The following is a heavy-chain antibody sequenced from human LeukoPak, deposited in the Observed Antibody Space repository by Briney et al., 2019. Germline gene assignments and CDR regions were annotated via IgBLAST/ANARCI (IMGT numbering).Heavy chain of an antibody. V-gene: IGHV3-23*01. CDR2: ISGSGGST. J-gene: IGHJ4*02. CDR1: GFTFSSYA. CDR3: AKDFESGDYFDY. D-gene: IGHD3-10*01. Sequence: GGSLRLSCAASGFTFSSYAVSWVRQAPGKGLEWVSGISGSGGSTYYADSVKGRFIISRDNSKNTLYLQMTSLRAEDTAVYYCAKDFESGDYFDYWGQGTLVTVSS.